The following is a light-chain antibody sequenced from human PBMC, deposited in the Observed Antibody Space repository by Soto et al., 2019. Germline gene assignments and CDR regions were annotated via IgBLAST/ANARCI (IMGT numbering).Light chain of an antibody. Sequence: IVLTQSTATLALSPGESATHSRRASQSVSSYLAWYQQKPGQAPRLLIYGASNRATGIPARFSGSGSGTDFTLTISRLEPEDFAVYYCQQYGSSPITFGQGTRLEI. V-gene: IGKV3-20*01. CDR1: QSVSSY. J-gene: IGKJ5*01. CDR2: GAS. CDR3: QQYGSSPIT.